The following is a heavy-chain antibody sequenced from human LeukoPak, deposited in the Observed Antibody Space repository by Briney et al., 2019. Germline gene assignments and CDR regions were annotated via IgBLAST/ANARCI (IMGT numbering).Heavy chain of an antibody. CDR3: AKRNNTSPNGLTDY. CDR1: GFTFSSYA. CDR2: ISDSGGST. Sequence: GGSLRLSCAASGFTFSSYAMSWVRQAPGKGLEWVSAISDSGGSTYYADSVKGRFTISRDNSKNTLYLQMNSLRAEDTALYYWAKRNNTSPNGLTDYWGQGTLVTVSS. V-gene: IGHV3-23*01. D-gene: IGHD2-2*01. J-gene: IGHJ4*01.